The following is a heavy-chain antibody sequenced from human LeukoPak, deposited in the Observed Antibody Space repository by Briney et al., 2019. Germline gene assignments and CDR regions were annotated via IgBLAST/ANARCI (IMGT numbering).Heavy chain of an antibody. CDR1: GFTFSSYA. J-gene: IGHJ4*02. D-gene: IGHD6-13*01. V-gene: IGHV3-23*01. Sequence: GGSLGLSCAASGFTFSSYAMSWVRQAPGKGLEWVSAISGSGGSTYYADSVKGRFTISRDNSKNTLYLQMNSLRAEDTAVYYCAKAGSSWYYFDYWGQGTLVTVSS. CDR2: ISGSGGST. CDR3: AKAGSSWYYFDY.